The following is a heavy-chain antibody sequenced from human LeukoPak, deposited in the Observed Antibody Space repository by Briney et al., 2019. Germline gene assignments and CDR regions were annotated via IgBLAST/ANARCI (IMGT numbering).Heavy chain of an antibody. CDR3: ARVVRKDYDFWSGYSPVDYYYGMDV. Sequence: SETLSLTCAVYGGSFSGYYWSWIRQPPGKGLEWIGEINHSGSTNYNPSLKSRVTISVDTSKNQFSLKLSSVTAADTAVYYCARVVRKDYDFWSGYSPVDYYYGMDVWGQGATVTVSS. V-gene: IGHV4-34*01. CDR2: INHSGST. J-gene: IGHJ6*02. CDR1: GGSFSGYY. D-gene: IGHD3-3*01.